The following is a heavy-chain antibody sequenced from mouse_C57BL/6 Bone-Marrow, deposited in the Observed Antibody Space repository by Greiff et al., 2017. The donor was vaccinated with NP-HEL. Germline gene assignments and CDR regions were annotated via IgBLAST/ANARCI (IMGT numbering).Heavy chain of an antibody. CDR2: ILPGSGNT. D-gene: IGHD1-1*01. CDR1: GYTFTGNW. J-gene: IGHJ2*01. CDR3: ARDYYGSSYFAY. V-gene: IGHV1-9*01. Sequence: QVQLQQSGAELMKPGASVKLSCKATGYTFTGNWIAWVKQRPGHGLEWIGEILPGSGNTYYNERFKGKATFTADTSSNTAYMQLSSLTTEDSAFYDCARDYYGSSYFAYWGQGTTLTVSA.